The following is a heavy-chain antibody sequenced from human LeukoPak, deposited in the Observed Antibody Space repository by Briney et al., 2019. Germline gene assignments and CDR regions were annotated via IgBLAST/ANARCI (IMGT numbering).Heavy chain of an antibody. D-gene: IGHD6-13*01. Sequence: SVKVSCKASGGTFSSYAISWVRQAPGQGLEWMGGIIPIFGTANYAQKFQGRVTITADESTSTAYMELSSLRSEDTAVYYCARDESIAAAGFDYWGQGTLATVSS. J-gene: IGHJ4*02. CDR2: IIPIFGTA. CDR3: ARDESIAAAGFDY. V-gene: IGHV1-69*13. CDR1: GGTFSSYA.